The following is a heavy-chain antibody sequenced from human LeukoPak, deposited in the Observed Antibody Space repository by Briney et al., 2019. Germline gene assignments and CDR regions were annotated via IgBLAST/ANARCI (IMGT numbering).Heavy chain of an antibody. Sequence: GRSLRLSCAASGFTFSSYAMHWVRQAPGKGLEGVAVISYDGSNKYYADSVKGRFTISRDNSKNTLYLQMNSLRAEDTAVYYCASISTSGSYLGDAFDIWGQGTMVTVSS. J-gene: IGHJ3*02. D-gene: IGHD1-26*01. V-gene: IGHV3-30*04. CDR2: ISYDGSNK. CDR1: GFTFSSYA. CDR3: ASISTSGSYLGDAFDI.